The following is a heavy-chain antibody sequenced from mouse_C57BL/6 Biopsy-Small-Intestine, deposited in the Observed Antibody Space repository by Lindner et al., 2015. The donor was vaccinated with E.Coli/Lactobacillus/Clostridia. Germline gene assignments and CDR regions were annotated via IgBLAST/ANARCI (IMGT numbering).Heavy chain of an antibody. CDR3: AIYYYGSSYAMDY. CDR2: IYPDSGST. V-gene: IGHV1-55*01. CDR1: GYTFTSYW. D-gene: IGHD1-1*01. Sequence: VQLQESGAELMKPGASVKLSCRASGYTFTSYWITWVKQRPGQGLEWIGDIYPDSGSTNYNEKFKSKATLTVDTSSNTAYMQLSSLTSEDSAVYYCAIYYYGSSYAMDYWGQGTSVTVSS. J-gene: IGHJ4*01.